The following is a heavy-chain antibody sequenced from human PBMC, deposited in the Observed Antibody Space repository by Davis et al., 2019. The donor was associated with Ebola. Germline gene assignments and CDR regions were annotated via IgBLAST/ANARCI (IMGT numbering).Heavy chain of an antibody. Sequence: GESLKISCQGSGYDFANYWIGWVLQMPWKGLEWMGLIYPGDFDSRYRPSFQGQVTISVDKSISAAYLQWSSLKASDSGTYYCVRRPSLVGAPFDYWGQGTLVTVSS. CDR2: IYPGDFDS. V-gene: IGHV5-51*01. D-gene: IGHD1-26*01. CDR1: GYDFANYW. J-gene: IGHJ4*02. CDR3: VRRPSLVGAPFDY.